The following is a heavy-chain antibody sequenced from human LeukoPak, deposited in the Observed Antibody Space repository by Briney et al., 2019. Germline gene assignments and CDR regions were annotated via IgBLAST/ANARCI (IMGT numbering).Heavy chain of an antibody. J-gene: IGHJ6*03. D-gene: IGHD1-26*01. V-gene: IGHV4-34*01. Sequence: SETLSLTCAVYDGSLSGYYWRWIREPPGRGREWGGEINHRGSTNCSPPLKSRVTISRDTPTNQFSLKLSSVTAPDTGVYYCARSIVAATSHKTSFYYMVVWGKGTTVTASS. CDR3: ARSIVAATSHKTSFYYMVV. CDR2: INHRGST. CDR1: DGSLSGYY.